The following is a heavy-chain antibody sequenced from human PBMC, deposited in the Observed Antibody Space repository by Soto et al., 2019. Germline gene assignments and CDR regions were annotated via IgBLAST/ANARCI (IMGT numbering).Heavy chain of an antibody. Sequence: PSEALSLTCTVSGGSISRGDYYWSWIRQAPGKGLEWIGYIYYSGSTYYNPSLKSRVTISVDTSKNQFSLKLSSVTAADTAVYYCARGVAAAILSLWLYSNWFDPWGQGTLVTVSS. CDR3: ARGVAAAILSLWLYSNWFDP. V-gene: IGHV4-30-4*01. CDR1: GGSISRGDYY. J-gene: IGHJ5*02. D-gene: IGHD3-16*02. CDR2: IYYSGST.